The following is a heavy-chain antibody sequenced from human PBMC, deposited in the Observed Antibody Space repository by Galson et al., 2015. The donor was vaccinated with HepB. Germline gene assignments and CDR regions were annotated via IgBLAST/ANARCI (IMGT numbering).Heavy chain of an antibody. CDR3: ARAQEYSGSYFRYYYYYGMDV. CDR2: INPNNGGT. D-gene: IGHD1-26*01. V-gene: IGHV1-2*02. CDR1: GYTFTGHY. Sequence: SVKVSCKASGYTFTGHYLHWVRQAPGQGLEGMGWINPNNGGTQFAQKFQGRVTMTRETSISTASMELSRLRSDDTAVYYCARAQEYSGSYFRYYYYYGMDVWGQGTTVTVSS. J-gene: IGHJ6*02.